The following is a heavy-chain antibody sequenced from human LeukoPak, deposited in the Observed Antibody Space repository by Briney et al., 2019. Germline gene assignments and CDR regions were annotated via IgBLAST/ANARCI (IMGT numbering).Heavy chain of an antibody. J-gene: IGHJ3*02. D-gene: IGHD6-19*01. Sequence: ASVKVSCKASGYTFTSYAMNWVRQAPGQGLEWMGWINTNTGNPTYAQGFTGRFVFSLDTSVNTAYLQISSLKTEDTAVYYCAREYSSGWSDAFDIWGQGTMVTVSS. V-gene: IGHV7-4-1*02. CDR3: AREYSSGWSDAFDI. CDR1: GYTFTSYA. CDR2: INTNTGNP.